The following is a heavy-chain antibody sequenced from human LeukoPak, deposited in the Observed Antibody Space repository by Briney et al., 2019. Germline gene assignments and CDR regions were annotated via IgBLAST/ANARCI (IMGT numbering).Heavy chain of an antibody. J-gene: IGHJ4*02. CDR3: ARGLKQLWLPNTPFDY. Sequence: SETLSLTCTVSGVSISSSSYYWGWIRQPPGKGLEWIGSIYYSGSTYYNPSLKSRVTISVDTSKNQFSLKLSSVTAADTAVYYCARGLKQLWLPNTPFDYWGQGTLVTVSS. CDR2: IYYSGST. V-gene: IGHV4-39*01. CDR1: GVSISSSSYY. D-gene: IGHD5-18*01.